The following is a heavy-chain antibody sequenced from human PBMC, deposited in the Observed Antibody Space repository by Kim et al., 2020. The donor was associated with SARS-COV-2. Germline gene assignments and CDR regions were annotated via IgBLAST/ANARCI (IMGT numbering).Heavy chain of an antibody. V-gene: IGHV3-7*03. CDR2: IKQDGSEK. D-gene: IGHD3-9*01. J-gene: IGHJ4*02. CDR1: GFTFSSYW. CDR3: ARVSGGGYDILTGSRLEAGPNDY. Sequence: GGSLRLSCAASGFTFSSYWMSWVRQAPGKGLEWVANIKQDGSEKFYVDSVKGRFTISRDNAKNSLYLQMNSLRAEDTAVYYCARVSGGGYDILTGSRLEAGPNDYWGQGTLVTVSS.